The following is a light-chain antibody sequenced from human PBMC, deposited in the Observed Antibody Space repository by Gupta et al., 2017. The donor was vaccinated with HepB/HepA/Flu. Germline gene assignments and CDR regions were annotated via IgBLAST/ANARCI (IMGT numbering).Light chain of an antibody. CDR1: QDISSW. CDR2: STS. V-gene: IGKV1-12*01. J-gene: IGKJ2*04. Sequence: IQMTQSPSSVSASVGDRVTITCRASQDISSWLAWYQQKPGEAPRLLIYSTSTLQSGVPSRFSGSGFGREFTLTISSLQPEDSATYYCLQPDSFPRSFGQWTKLEI. CDR3: LQPDSFPRS.